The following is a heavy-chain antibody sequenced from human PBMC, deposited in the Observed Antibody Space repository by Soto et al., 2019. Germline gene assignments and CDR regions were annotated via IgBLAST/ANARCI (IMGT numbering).Heavy chain of an antibody. CDR2: INAGNGNT. D-gene: IGHD3-22*01. Sequence: ASVKVSCKASGYTFTTYTMHWVRQAPGQRLEWMGWINAGNGNTKYSQKFQGRVTITRDTSASTAYMELSSLRSEDTAVYYCAIKIPYYYDTSGFKDAFYIWGQGTMVTVSS. V-gene: IGHV1-3*01. CDR1: GYTFTTYT. J-gene: IGHJ3*02. CDR3: AIKIPYYYDTSGFKDAFYI.